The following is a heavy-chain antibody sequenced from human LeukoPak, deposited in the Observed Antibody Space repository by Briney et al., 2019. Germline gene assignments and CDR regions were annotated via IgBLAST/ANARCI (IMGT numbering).Heavy chain of an antibody. CDR2: IYYSGST. J-gene: IGHJ6*03. CDR3: ARVSYYYYYMDV. V-gene: IGHV4-59*01. CDR1: GGSISSYY. Sequence: SETLSLTCTVSGGSISSYYWSWVRQPPGKGLEWIGYIYYSGSTNYNPSLKSRVTISVDTSKNQFSLKLSSVTAADTAVYYCARVSYYYYYMDVWGKGTTVTISS.